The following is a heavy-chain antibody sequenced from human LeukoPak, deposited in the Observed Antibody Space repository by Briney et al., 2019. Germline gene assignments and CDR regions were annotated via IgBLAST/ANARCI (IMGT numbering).Heavy chain of an antibody. D-gene: IGHD3-22*01. V-gene: IGHV3-23*01. Sequence: GGSLRLSCATSGFYFESYAMSWVRQAPGKGLEWVSGVSGSGASTYYADSVKGRFTISRDSSKNTLYPQLNSLRVEDTAVYYCARVYGSSNYYYDRYYYYMDVWGRGTTVTVSS. CDR2: VSGSGAST. J-gene: IGHJ6*03. CDR3: ARVYGSSNYYYDRYYYYMDV. CDR1: GFYFESYA.